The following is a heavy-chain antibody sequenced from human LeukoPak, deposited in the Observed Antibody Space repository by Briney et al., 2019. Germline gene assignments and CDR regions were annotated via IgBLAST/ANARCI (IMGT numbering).Heavy chain of an antibody. CDR2: IYYSGIT. V-gene: IGHV4-59*02. CDR3: TRDLTGGLYFDY. Sequence: SETLSLTCTVSGRSVSSYYWSWIRQPPGKGLEWIGSIYYSGITNYNPSLKSRVSISVDTSKNQFSLRLSSVTAADTAIYYCTRDLTGGLYFDYWGQGTLVTVSS. J-gene: IGHJ4*02. CDR1: GRSVSSYY. D-gene: IGHD7-27*01.